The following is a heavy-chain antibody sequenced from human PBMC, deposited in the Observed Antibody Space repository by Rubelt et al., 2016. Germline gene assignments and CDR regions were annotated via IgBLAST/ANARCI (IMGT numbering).Heavy chain of an antibody. CDR3: ARDKSGYSSGWHSFDI. J-gene: IGHJ3*02. CDR1: GYTFNSYR. D-gene: IGHD6-19*01. V-gene: IGHV3-48*04. CDR2: IYDGGSPM. Sequence: PGGSLRLSCIASGYTFNSYRMNWVRQAPGKGLEWVSTIYDGGSPMYYADSVKGRFAISRDNAKNSLYLQMNSLRAEDTAVYYCARDKSGYSSGWHSFDIWGQGTMVTVSS.